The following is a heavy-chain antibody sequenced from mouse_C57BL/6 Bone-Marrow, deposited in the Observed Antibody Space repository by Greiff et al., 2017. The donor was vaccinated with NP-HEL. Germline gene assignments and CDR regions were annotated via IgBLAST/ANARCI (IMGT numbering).Heavy chain of an antibody. J-gene: IGHJ3*01. D-gene: IGHD2-1*01. CDR2: INPNYGTT. V-gene: IGHV1-39*01. CDR3: ARGLLGFYGNYPAWFAY. CDR1: GYSFTDYN. Sequence: VQLQQSGPELVKPGASVKISCKASGYSFTDYNMNWVKQSTGKSLEWIGVINPNYGTTSYNQKFKGKATLTVAQSSSTAYMQLNSLTSEDSAVYYCARGLLGFYGNYPAWFAYWGQGTLVTVSA.